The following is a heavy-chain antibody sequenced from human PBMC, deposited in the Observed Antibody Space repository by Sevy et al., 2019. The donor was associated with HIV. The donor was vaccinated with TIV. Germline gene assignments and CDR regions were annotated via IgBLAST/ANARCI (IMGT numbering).Heavy chain of an antibody. Sequence: GGSLRLSCVASGFTFDSYWMHWVRQAPGKGLVWVSRINSDGSSTPYAESVKGRFTISRDNAKNTLYLQLNRLGAEDTAVYYCTRVDPIVPPAGYYYHMDVWGKGTTVTVSS. D-gene: IGHD1-26*01. CDR1: GFTFDSYW. J-gene: IGHJ6*03. V-gene: IGHV3-74*01. CDR3: TRVDPIVPPAGYYYHMDV. CDR2: INSDGSST.